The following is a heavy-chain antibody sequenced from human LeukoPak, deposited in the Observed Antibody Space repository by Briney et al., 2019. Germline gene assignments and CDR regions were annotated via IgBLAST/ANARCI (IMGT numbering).Heavy chain of an antibody. CDR1: GFSFSTYA. D-gene: IGHD3-10*01. CDR2: ISGSGGMT. V-gene: IGHV3-23*01. CDR3: ANDLAPGIY. Sequence: AGGSLRLSCAASGFSFSTYAMSWVRQAPGKGLEWVSAISGSGGMTYYADSVKGRFTISRDNSKNTLYLQMKSLRAEDTAVYYCANDLAPGIYWGQGTLVTVSS. J-gene: IGHJ4*02.